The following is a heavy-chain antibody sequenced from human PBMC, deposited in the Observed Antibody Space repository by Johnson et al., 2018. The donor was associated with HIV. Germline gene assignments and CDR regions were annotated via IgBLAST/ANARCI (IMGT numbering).Heavy chain of an antibody. J-gene: IGHJ3*01. Sequence: QVQLVESGGGVVQPGRSLRLSCAASGFTFSSYAMHWVRQAPGKGLEWVAVISYDGSNKYYADSVKGRFTISRDNSKNTLYLQMNSLRAEDTAVYYCARDINYYDSSGYLIGSDAFDLGGQGTMVTVSS. V-gene: IGHV3-30*04. CDR3: ARDINYYDSSGYLIGSDAFDL. D-gene: IGHD3-22*01. CDR1: GFTFSSYA. CDR2: ISYDGSNK.